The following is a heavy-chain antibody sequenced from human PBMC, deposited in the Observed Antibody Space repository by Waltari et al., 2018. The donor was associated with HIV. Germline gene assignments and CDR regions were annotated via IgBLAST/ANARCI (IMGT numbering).Heavy chain of an antibody. CDR1: GGSFSGYY. Sequence: QVQLQQWGAGLLTPSETLSLTCAVYGGSFSGYYWSWIRQPPGTGLEWIGEINHSGSTNYNPSLKRRVTISVDTSKNQFSLKLSSVTAADTAVYYCARGLGYSSSWHGVDYWGQGTLVTVSS. CDR3: ARGLGYSSSWHGVDY. CDR2: INHSGST. D-gene: IGHD6-13*01. J-gene: IGHJ4*02. V-gene: IGHV4-34*01.